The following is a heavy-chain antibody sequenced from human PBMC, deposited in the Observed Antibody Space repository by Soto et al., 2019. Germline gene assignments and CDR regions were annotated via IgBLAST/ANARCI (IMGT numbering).Heavy chain of an antibody. CDR3: ARDFSMVVVATGY. D-gene: IGHD3-22*01. Sequence: GGSLRLSCAASGFTFSSYGMHWVRQAPGKGLEWVGAIWYDGSNTYYADSVKGRFTIARDNSKDTLYLQMNSLRVEDTAVYHCARDFSMVVVATGYWGQGTLVTVSS. V-gene: IGHV3-33*01. CDR2: IWYDGSNT. CDR1: GFTFSSYG. J-gene: IGHJ4*02.